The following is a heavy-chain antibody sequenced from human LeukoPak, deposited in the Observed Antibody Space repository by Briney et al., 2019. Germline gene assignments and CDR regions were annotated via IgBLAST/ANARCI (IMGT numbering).Heavy chain of an antibody. D-gene: IGHD3-16*02. CDR2: IYNSGST. CDR1: GGSISSHY. Sequence: SETLSLTCNVSGGSISSHYWSWIRQPPGKELEWMGYIYNSGSTQYNPSLNPSLKSRVTISVDTSKNQVSLTLSSVTAADTAVYYCARDENGYVWGSFRAWGQGTLVTVSS. CDR3: ARDENGYVWGSFRA. V-gene: IGHV4-59*11. J-gene: IGHJ5*02.